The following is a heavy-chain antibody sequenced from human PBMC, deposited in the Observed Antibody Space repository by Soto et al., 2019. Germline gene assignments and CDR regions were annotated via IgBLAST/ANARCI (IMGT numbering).Heavy chain of an antibody. D-gene: IGHD5-18*01. J-gene: IGHJ6*02. V-gene: IGHV3-21*01. Sequence: EVQLVESGGGLVKPGGSLRLSCAASGFTFSSYSMNWVRQAPGKGLEWVSSISSSSSYIYYADSVKGRFTISRDNAKNSLSLQMNSLRAEDTAVYYCARDGYSYGGDYYYGMDVWGQGTTVTVSS. CDR1: GFTFSSYS. CDR2: ISSSSSYI. CDR3: ARDGYSYGGDYYYGMDV.